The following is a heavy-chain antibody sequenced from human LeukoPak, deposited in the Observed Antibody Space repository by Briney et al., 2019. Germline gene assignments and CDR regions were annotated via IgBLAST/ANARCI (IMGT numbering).Heavy chain of an antibody. CDR1: GFTFSSYL. Sequence: PGGSLRLSCAASGFTFSSYLMHWVRQAPGKGLMWVSRIKSDGSETSYADSVKGRFTISRDNARNTLYLQMNSLRPEDTAIYYCASDRVFYGLDVWGQGTTVTVSS. V-gene: IGHV3-74*01. J-gene: IGHJ6*02. CDR2: IKSDGSET. CDR3: ASDRVFYGLDV.